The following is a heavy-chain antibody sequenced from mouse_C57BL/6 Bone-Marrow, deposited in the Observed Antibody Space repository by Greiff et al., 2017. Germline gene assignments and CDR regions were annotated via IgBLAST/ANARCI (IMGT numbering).Heavy chain of an antibody. CDR3: ARQKGYYYGSREAMDY. V-gene: IGHV5-9*01. CDR2: ISGGGGNT. Sequence: EVQLVESGGGLVKPGGSLKLSCAASGFTFSSYTMSWVRQTPEKRLEWVATISGGGGNTYYPDSVKGRFTISRDNAKNTLYLQMSSLRSEDTALYYCARQKGYYYGSREAMDYWGQGTSVTVSS. CDR1: GFTFSSYT. D-gene: IGHD1-1*01. J-gene: IGHJ4*01.